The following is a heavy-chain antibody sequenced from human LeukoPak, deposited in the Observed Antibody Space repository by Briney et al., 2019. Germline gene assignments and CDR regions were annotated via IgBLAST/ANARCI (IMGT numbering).Heavy chain of an antibody. CDR3: ASSIGIVGATIDH. V-gene: IGHV1-69*13. CDR1: GGTFSIYA. CDR2: SIPIFGTA. Sequence: SVNVSCKASGGTFSIYAISWVRQAPGQGLEWMGGSIPIFGTANYAQKFQGRVTITADESTSTAYMELSSLRSEDTAVYYCASSIGIVGATIDHWGQGTLVTVSS. J-gene: IGHJ4*02. D-gene: IGHD1-26*01.